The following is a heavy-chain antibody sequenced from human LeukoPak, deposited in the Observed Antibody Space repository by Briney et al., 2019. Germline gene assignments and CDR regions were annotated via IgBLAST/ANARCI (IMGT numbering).Heavy chain of an antibody. Sequence: GRSLRLSCAASGFTFDDYAMHWVRQAPGKGLEWVSGISWNSGSIGYADSVKGRFTISRDNSKNTLYLQMNSLRAEDTAVYYCAKDLFVVVAVPDAFDIWGQGTMVTVSS. CDR3: AKDLFVVVAVPDAFDI. CDR2: ISWNSGSI. D-gene: IGHD2-15*01. CDR1: GFTFDDYA. V-gene: IGHV3-9*01. J-gene: IGHJ3*02.